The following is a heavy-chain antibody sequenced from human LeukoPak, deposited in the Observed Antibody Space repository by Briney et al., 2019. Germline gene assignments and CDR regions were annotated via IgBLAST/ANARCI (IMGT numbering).Heavy chain of an antibody. V-gene: IGHV3-48*01. J-gene: IGHJ5*02. CDR2: ISSSSSTI. CDR1: GFTFSSYA. Sequence: GGSLRLSCAASGFTFSSYAMSWVRQAPGKGLEWVSYISSSSSTIYYADSVKGRFTISRDNAKNSLYLQMNSLRAEDTAVYYCARESGNNWFDPWGQGTLVTVSS. CDR3: ARESGNNWFDP.